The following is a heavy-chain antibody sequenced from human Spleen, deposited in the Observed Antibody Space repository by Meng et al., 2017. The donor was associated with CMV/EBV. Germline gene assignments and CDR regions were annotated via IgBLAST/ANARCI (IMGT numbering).Heavy chain of an antibody. D-gene: IGHD3-22*01. Sequence: ASVKVSCKASGYTFTDYYIQWVRQATGQGLEWMGWIIPNSGATTSAQKFQGRLTMTRDTSISTAYLELSRLRSDDTAVYYCARDFGSFSMSDDWGQGTLVTVSS. CDR3: ARDFGSFSMSDD. CDR1: GYTFTDYY. V-gene: IGHV1-2*02. J-gene: IGHJ4*02. CDR2: IIPNSGAT.